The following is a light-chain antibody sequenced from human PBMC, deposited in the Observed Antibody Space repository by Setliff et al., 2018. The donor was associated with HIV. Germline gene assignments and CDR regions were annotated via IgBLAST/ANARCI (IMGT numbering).Light chain of an antibody. J-gene: IGLJ1*01. CDR3: SSYSINNLDV. CDR1: SSDFGGYNY. V-gene: IGLV2-14*03. Sequence: QSALTQPASVSGSPGQSITISCTGASSDFGGYNYVSWYQQHPGKAPKVMIYNVDKRPSGVSNRFSGSKSGNTASLTISGLQTEDEADYYCSSYSINNLDVFATGTKVTVL. CDR2: NVD.